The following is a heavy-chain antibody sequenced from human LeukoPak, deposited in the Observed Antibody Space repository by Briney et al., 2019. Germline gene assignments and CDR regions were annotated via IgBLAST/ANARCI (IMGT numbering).Heavy chain of an antibody. CDR2: IYYSGST. CDR1: GGSISSGGYY. J-gene: IGHJ2*01. V-gene: IGHV4-31*03. CDR3: AREAVVVTPYRYFDL. Sequence: PSQTLSLTCTVSGGSISSGGYYWSWIRQHPGKGLEWIGYIYYSGSTYYNPSLKSRVTISVDTSKNQFSLKLSSVTAADTAVYYCAREAVVVTPYRYFDLWGRGTLSLSPQ. D-gene: IGHD3-22*01.